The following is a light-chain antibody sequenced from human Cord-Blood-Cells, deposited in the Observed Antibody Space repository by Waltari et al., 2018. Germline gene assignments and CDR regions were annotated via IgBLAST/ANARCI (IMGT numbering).Light chain of an antibody. Sequence: DIVMTQSPDSLVVSLGERATINCKSSQSFLYSSNNKNYLAWYQQKPGQPPKLLIYWASTRESGVPDRFSGSGSVTDFTLTISSLQAEDVAVYYCQQYYSTPYSFGQGTKLEIK. CDR2: WAS. J-gene: IGKJ2*03. V-gene: IGKV4-1*01. CDR1: QSFLYSSNNKNY. CDR3: QQYYSTPYS.